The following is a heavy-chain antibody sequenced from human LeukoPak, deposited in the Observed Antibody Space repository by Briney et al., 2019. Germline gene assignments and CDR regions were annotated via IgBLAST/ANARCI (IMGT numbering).Heavy chain of an antibody. CDR1: GGSFSGYY. Sequence: SETLSLTCAVYGGSFSGYYWSWIRQPPGKGLEWIGEINHSGSTNYNPSLKSRVTISVDTSKNQFSLKLSSVTAADTAVYYCARAKLRATVIGFDYWGQGTLVTVSS. J-gene: IGHJ4*02. CDR2: INHSGST. V-gene: IGHV4-34*01. CDR3: ARAKLRATVIGFDY. D-gene: IGHD4-17*01.